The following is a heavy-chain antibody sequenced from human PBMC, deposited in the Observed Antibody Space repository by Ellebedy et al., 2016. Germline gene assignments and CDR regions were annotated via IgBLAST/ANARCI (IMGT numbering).Heavy chain of an antibody. Sequence: GESLKISCKASGDDFASVFIAWVRQMPGKGLEWMGIVFPADSRVTYNPSFQGQVTISADKSITTAYLQGSSLKASDTAMYYCARRGLVGGWYESWGQGTLVTVSS. CDR1: GDDFASVF. CDR3: ARRGLVGGWYES. V-gene: IGHV5-51*01. D-gene: IGHD3/OR15-3a*01. CDR2: VFPADSRV. J-gene: IGHJ5*01.